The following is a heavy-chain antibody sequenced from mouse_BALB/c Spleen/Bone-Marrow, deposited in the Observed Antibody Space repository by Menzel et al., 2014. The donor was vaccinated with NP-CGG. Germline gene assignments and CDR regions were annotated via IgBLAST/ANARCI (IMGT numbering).Heavy chain of an antibody. Sequence: VQLVESGPGLASPSQILSITCTVSGFSLTSYGVHWVRQPPGKVLEWLGVIWAGGSTNYNSALRSRLSISKDNAKSQVFLKMNSLQTDDTAMYYCARGSYYEGSMDYWGQGTSVTVSS. V-gene: IGHV2-9*02. J-gene: IGHJ4*01. CDR1: GFSLTSYG. CDR2: IWAGGST. D-gene: IGHD1-1*01. CDR3: ARGSYYEGSMDY.